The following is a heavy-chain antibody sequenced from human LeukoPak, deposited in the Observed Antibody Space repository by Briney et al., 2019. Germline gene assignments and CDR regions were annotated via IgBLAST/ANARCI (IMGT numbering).Heavy chain of an antibody. V-gene: IGHV1-69*05. Sequence: GASVKVSCKASGGTFSSYAISWVRQAPGQGLEWMGGIIPISGTANYAQKFQGRVTITTDESTSTAYMELSSLRSEDTAVYYCARTVLVELRSYYYMDVWGKGTTVTVSS. CDR3: ARTVLVELRSYYYMDV. CDR1: GGTFSSYA. D-gene: IGHD1-7*01. CDR2: IIPISGTA. J-gene: IGHJ6*03.